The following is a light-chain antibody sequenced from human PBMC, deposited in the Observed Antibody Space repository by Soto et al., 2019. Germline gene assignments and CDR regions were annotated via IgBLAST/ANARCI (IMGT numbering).Light chain of an antibody. CDR3: QSYDSSLSGVV. Sequence: QSVLTQPPSVSGAPGQRVTISCTGSSSNIGAGYDVHWYQQLPGPAPKLLIHGNSNRPSGVPDRCSGSKSGTSASLAITGLQAEDEADYYCQSYDSSLSGVVFGGGTKVTVL. CDR1: SSNIGAGYD. CDR2: GNS. V-gene: IGLV1-40*01. J-gene: IGLJ2*01.